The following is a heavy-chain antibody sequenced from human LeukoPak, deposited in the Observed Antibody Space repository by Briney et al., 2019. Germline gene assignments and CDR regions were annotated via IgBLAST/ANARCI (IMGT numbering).Heavy chain of an antibody. CDR2: IYSGGST. CDR3: ASTQRGDYFDY. D-gene: IGHD2-15*01. V-gene: IGHV3-66*01. J-gene: IGHJ4*02. CDR1: GFTASSNY. Sequence: GGSLRLSCAASGFTASSNYMSWVRQAPGKELEWVSVIYSGGSTYYADSVKGRFTISRDNSKNTLYLQMNSLRAEDTAVYYCASTQRGDYFDYWGQGTLVTVSS.